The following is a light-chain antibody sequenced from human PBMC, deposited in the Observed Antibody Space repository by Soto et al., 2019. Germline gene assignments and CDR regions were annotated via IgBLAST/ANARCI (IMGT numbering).Light chain of an antibody. CDR1: SSDVGGYNY. Sequence: QSALTQPPSASRSPGQSVTISCTGTSSDVGGYNYVSWYQQHPGKAPKFLIFEVSRRPSGVPDRFSGSKSGNTASLTVSGLQADDEADYYCSSYAGSNNPVIFGGGTKLTV. J-gene: IGLJ2*01. CDR2: EVS. V-gene: IGLV2-8*02. CDR3: SSYAGSNNPVI.